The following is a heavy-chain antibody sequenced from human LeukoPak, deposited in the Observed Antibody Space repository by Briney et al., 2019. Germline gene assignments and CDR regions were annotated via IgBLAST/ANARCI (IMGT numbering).Heavy chain of an antibody. Sequence: GSLRLSCAASGFTVSGSYMSWVRQAPGKGLEWVPVIHSGGKTYYADSVKGRFTISRDNSKNTLYLQMNSLRAEDTAVYYCARDLNSSGSYWGQGTLVTVSS. CDR2: IHSGGKT. V-gene: IGHV3-53*01. J-gene: IGHJ4*02. CDR3: ARDLNSSGSY. D-gene: IGHD3-22*01. CDR1: GFTVSGSY.